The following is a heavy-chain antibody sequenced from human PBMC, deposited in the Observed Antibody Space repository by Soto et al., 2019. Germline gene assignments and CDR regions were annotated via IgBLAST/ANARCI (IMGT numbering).Heavy chain of an antibody. Sequence: LSLTCTVSGGSISSGDYYWSWIRQPPGKGLEWIGYIYYSGSTYYNPSLKSRVTISGDTSKNQFSLKLSSVTAADTAVYYCARALLTVTTWYYYYYYGMDVWGQGTTVTVSS. V-gene: IGHV4-30-4*01. J-gene: IGHJ6*02. CDR1: GGSISSGDYY. D-gene: IGHD4-17*01. CDR3: ARALLTVTTWYYYYYYGMDV. CDR2: IYYSGST.